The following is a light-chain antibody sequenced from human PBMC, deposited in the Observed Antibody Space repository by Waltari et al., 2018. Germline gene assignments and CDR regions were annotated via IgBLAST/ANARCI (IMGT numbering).Light chain of an antibody. J-gene: IGLJ1*01. CDR2: DVT. Sequence: QSALTQPASVSGTPGQSLTLSCTGTSRDVGRYDYVSWYQQHPGRAPKLLIHDVTDRASGVADRFSGSKSGNTASLTISGLQTEDEADYYCTSYTSSTTTPYVFGTGTQVTV. V-gene: IGLV2-14*03. CDR1: SRDVGRYDY. CDR3: TSYTSSTTTPYV.